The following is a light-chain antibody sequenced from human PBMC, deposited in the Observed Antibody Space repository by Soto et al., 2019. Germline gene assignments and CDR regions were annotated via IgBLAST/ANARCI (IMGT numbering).Light chain of an antibody. J-gene: IGLJ2*01. Sequence: QSVLTQPPSVSGAPGQRVTISCTGSSSNIGAGYDVHWYQQLPGTAPKLLIYGNSNRPSGVPDRFSGSKSGTSASLAITGLQADDEADYYCQSYDSSLSGSELAGETKLTVL. CDR1: SSNIGAGYD. V-gene: IGLV1-40*01. CDR2: GNS. CDR3: QSYDSSLSGSE.